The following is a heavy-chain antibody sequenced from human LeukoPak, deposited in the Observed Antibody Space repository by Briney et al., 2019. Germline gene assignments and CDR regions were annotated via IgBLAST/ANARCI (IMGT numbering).Heavy chain of an antibody. D-gene: IGHD6-19*01. CDR1: GYTFTSYG. V-gene: IGHV1-18*01. Sequence: ASVKVSCEASGYTFTSYGISWVRQAPGQGLEWMGWISAYNGNTSYAQKLQGRVIMTTDTSTSTAYMELRSLRFDDTAVYYCARDEDSSGWWGRITDYWGQGTLVTVSS. CDR2: ISAYNGNT. J-gene: IGHJ4*02. CDR3: ARDEDSSGWWGRITDY.